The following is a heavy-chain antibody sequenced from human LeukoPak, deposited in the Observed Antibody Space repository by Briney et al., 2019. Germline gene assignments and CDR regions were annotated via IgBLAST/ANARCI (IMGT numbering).Heavy chain of an antibody. J-gene: IGHJ4*02. CDR1: GYTFTSYG. CDR3: ARDWGESSGHSEDYFDY. CDR2: ISAYNGNT. Sequence: ASVKVSCKASGYTFTSYGISWVRQAPGQELEWMGWISAYNGNTNYAQKLQGRVTMTTDTSTSTAYMELRSLRSDDTAVYYCARDWGESSGHSEDYFDYWGQGTLVTVSS. V-gene: IGHV1-18*01. D-gene: IGHD3-22*01.